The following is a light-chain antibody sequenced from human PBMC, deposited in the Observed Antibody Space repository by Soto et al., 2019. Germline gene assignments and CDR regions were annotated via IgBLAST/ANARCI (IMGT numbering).Light chain of an antibody. J-gene: IGKJ1*01. Sequence: EIVMTQSPASLSVSPGERATLFCRASQSVSSDLAWYQQRPGQAPRLLIYGASNRATGIPDRFSGSGSETDFTLTISRLEPEDFAVYYCQQYGSSGTFGQGTKVDIK. CDR1: QSVSSD. CDR3: QQYGSSGT. CDR2: GAS. V-gene: IGKV3-20*01.